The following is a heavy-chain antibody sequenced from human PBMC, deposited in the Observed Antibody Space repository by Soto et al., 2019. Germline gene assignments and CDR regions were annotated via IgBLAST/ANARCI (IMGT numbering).Heavy chain of an antibody. D-gene: IGHD3-10*01. J-gene: IGHJ3*02. CDR2: IWYDGSNK. Sequence: GGSLRLSCAASGFTFSSYGMHWVRQAPGKGLEWVAVIWYDGSNKYYADSVKGRFTISRDNSKNTLYLQMNSLRAEDTAVYYCARDRFVYIHAFDIWGQGTMVTVSS. V-gene: IGHV3-33*01. CDR1: GFTFSSYG. CDR3: ARDRFVYIHAFDI.